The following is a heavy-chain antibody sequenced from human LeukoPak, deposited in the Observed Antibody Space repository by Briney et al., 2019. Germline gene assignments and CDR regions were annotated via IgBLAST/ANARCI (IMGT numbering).Heavy chain of an antibody. CDR1: DGSISSYY. Sequence: SETLSLTCTVSDGSISSYYWSWIRQPPGKGLEWIGYIYYSGSTNYNPSLKRRVTISVDTSKNQFSLKLSSVTAADTAVYYCARDTYYYDSSGYYPYYYYYGMDVWGQGTTVTVSS. V-gene: IGHV4-59*01. CDR3: ARDTYYYDSSGYYPYYYYYGMDV. D-gene: IGHD3-22*01. CDR2: IYYSGST. J-gene: IGHJ6*02.